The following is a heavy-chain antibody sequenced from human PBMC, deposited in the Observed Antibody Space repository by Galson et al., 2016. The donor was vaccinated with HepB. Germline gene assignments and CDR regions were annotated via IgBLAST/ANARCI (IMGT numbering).Heavy chain of an antibody. D-gene: IGHD6-25*01. V-gene: IGHV1-2*02. CDR1: GFTFTVHY. CDR3: ATSTYSSGWDWDGMAA. Sequence: SVKVSCKASGFTFTVHYIHWVRQAPGQGLEWMGWINPSSGGTYYAQNFQGRVTMTRDTSINTAYMEVTSLRSDDTAVYYCATSTYSSGWDWDGMAAWGQGTTVTVSS. J-gene: IGHJ6*02. CDR2: INPSSGGT.